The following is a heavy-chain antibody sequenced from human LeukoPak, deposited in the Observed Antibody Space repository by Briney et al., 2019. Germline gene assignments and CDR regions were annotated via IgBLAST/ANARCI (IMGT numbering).Heavy chain of an antibody. CDR2: IYYSGST. V-gene: IGHV4-31*03. D-gene: IGHD5-18*01. J-gene: IGHJ4*02. CDR3: ARGRGYSYGDFDY. Sequence: SQTLSLTYTVSGGSISSGGYYWSWIRQHPGKGLEWIGYIYYSGSTYYNPSLKSRVTISVDTSKNQFSLKLSSVTAADTAVYHCARGRGYSYGDFDYWGQGTLVTVSS. CDR1: GGSISSGGYY.